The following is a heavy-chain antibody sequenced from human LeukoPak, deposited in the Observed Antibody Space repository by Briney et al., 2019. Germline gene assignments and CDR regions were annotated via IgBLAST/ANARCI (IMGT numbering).Heavy chain of an antibody. CDR3: AEMADDAFGV. Sequence: ASVKVSCKASGDTFSGYYVHWVRQAPGQGLEWMGWMNPKSGGTNYAQKFQGRVTMTREMSISTAYMELSRLRSDDTAVYYCAEMADDAFGVWGQGTMVTVSS. J-gene: IGHJ3*01. D-gene: IGHD2-8*01. CDR2: MNPKSGGT. CDR1: GDTFSGYY. V-gene: IGHV1-2*02.